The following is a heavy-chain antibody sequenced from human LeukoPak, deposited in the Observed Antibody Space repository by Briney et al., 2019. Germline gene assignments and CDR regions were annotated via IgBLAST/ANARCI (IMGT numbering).Heavy chain of an antibody. V-gene: IGHV3-23*01. J-gene: IGHJ4*02. D-gene: IGHD6-19*01. CDR3: ARGRYSSGWEGRYIRGIDY. Sequence: PGGSLRLSCAASGFTFSSYAMSWVRQALGKGLEWVSAISGSGGSTYYADSVKGRFTISRDNSKNTLYLQMNSLRAGDTAVYYCARGRYSSGWEGRYIRGIDYWGQGTLVTVSS. CDR1: GFTFSSYA. CDR2: ISGSGGST.